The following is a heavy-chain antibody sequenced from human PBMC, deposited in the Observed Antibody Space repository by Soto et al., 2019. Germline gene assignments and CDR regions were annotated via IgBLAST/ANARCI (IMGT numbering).Heavy chain of an antibody. CDR2: INPATGAA. Sequence: QLHLVQSGAVVKKPGVSVTVSCSASGYPVTAYYMHWVRQAPGRGLEWMGGINPATGAAKYTQTFQGRVTMTRATSTSTVCMELRGLTSEDTAVFYCARGGGVGVAGSAAFDMWGQGTLVTVSS. CDR3: ARGGGVGVAGSAAFDM. J-gene: IGHJ3*02. V-gene: IGHV1-2*02. D-gene: IGHD3-3*01. CDR1: GYPVTAYY.